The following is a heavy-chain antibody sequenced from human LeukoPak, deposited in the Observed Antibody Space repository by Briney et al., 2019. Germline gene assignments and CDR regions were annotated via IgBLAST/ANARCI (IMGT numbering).Heavy chain of an antibody. D-gene: IGHD3-16*01. CDR2: INHSGST. Sequence: SETLSLTCAVYGGSFSGYYWSWIRQPPGKGLEWIGEINHSGSTNYNPSLKSRVTISVDTSKNQFSLKLSSVTAADTAVYYCARGRRVMAIDYWGQGTLVTVSS. J-gene: IGHJ4*02. CDR3: ARGRRVMAIDY. CDR1: GGSFSGYY. V-gene: IGHV4-34*01.